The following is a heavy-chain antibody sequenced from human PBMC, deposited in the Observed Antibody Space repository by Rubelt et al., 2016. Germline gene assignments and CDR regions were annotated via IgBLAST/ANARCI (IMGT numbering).Heavy chain of an antibody. D-gene: IGHD3-16*01. CDR2: NNHSGST. V-gene: IGHV4-34*01. J-gene: IGHJ4*02. CDR3: ARGLDNYGY. Sequence: QVQLQQWGAGLLKPSETLSLTCAVYGGSFSGYYWSWIRQPPGKGLEWIGENNHSGSTNYNPSLKSRVTISVDTSKNQVSLKLSSVTAADTAVYYCARGLDNYGYWGQGTLVTVSS. CDR1: GGSFSGYY.